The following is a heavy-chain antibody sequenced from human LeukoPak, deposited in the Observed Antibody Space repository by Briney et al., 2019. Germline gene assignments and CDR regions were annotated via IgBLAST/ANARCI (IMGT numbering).Heavy chain of an antibody. V-gene: IGHV4-38-2*02. Sequence: SETLSLTCTVSGGSISSGYYWGWIRQPPGKGLEWIGSIYHSGSTYYNPSLKSRVTISVDTSKNQFSLKLSSVTAADTAVYYCAREYSSSWYRSPTSYFDYWGQGTLVTVSS. D-gene: IGHD6-13*01. CDR2: IYHSGST. CDR3: AREYSSSWYRSPTSYFDY. J-gene: IGHJ4*02. CDR1: GGSISSGYY.